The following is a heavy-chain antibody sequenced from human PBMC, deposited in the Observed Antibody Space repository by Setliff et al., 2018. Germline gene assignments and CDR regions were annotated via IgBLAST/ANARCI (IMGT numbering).Heavy chain of an antibody. J-gene: IGHJ4*02. D-gene: IGHD3-10*01. CDR1: GDSISSNSYY. CDR3: ARGGEFYYGSGTIDS. CDR2: IYYDGST. V-gene: IGHV4-39*07. Sequence: SETLSLTCTVSGDSISSNSYYWGWIRQPPGKGLEWIGSIYYDGSTSYNSSLKSRVTISFNTSKNQISLKLSSVTPADTAVYYCARGGEFYYGSGTIDSWGPGTLVTVSS.